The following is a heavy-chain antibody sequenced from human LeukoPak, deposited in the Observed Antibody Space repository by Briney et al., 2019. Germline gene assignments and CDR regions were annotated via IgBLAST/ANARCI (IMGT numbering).Heavy chain of an antibody. J-gene: IGHJ4*02. CDR2: MSYDGSNK. Sequence: GRSLRLSCAASGFTFSSYAMHWVRQAPGKGLEWVSVMSYDGSNKYYADSVKGRFTISRDNSKNTLYLQMNSLRAEDTAVYYCARETGSAVGSTDFDYWGQGTLVTVSS. CDR3: ARETGSAVGSTDFDY. V-gene: IGHV3-30-3*01. D-gene: IGHD4-17*01. CDR1: GFTFSSYA.